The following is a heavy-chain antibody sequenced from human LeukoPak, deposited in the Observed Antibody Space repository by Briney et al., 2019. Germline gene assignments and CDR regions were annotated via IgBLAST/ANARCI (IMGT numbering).Heavy chain of an antibody. J-gene: IGHJ3*02. CDR2: IYYSGST. CDR3: AREGSSWRFDAFDI. D-gene: IGHD6-13*01. Sequence: SETLSLTCTVSGGSISSGDYYWSWIRQPPGKGLEWIGYIYYSGSTYYNPSLKSRVTISVDTSKNQFSLELSSVTAADTAVYYCAREGSSWRFDAFDIWGQGTMVTVSS. CDR1: GGSISSGDYY. V-gene: IGHV4-30-4*08.